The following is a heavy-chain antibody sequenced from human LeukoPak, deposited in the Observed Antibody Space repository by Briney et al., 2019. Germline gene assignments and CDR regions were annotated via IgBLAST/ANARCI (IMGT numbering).Heavy chain of an antibody. J-gene: IGHJ5*02. V-gene: IGHV3-74*01. Sequence: GGSLRLSCAASGFTFSTYWMHWVRQAPGKGLVWVSRINSDGSSTTYADSVKGRFAISRDNAKNTLFLQMNSLGVEDTAVYYCARGASTDTGWFDPWGQGTLVTVSS. CDR2: INSDGSST. D-gene: IGHD2-2*01. CDR1: GFTFSTYW. CDR3: ARGASTDTGWFDP.